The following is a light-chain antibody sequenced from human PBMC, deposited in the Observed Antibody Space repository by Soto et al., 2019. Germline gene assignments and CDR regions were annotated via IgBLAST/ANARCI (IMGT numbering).Light chain of an antibody. CDR3: QSYDSSLRNV. J-gene: IGLJ1*01. CDR2: GNS. V-gene: IGLV1-40*01. Sequence: QSALTQPPSVSGAPGQRVTISCTGSSSNIVAGYDVHWYQQLPGTAPKLLIYGNSNRPSGVPDRFSGSKSGTSASLAITGLQAEDEADYYCQSYDSSLRNVFGTGTKVTVL. CDR1: SSNIVAGYD.